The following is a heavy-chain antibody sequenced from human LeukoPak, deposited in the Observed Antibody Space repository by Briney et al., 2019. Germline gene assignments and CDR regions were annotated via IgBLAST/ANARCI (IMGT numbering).Heavy chain of an antibody. D-gene: IGHD3-10*01. V-gene: IGHV3-23*01. CDR1: GFTFSSYG. CDR3: AGRCGSGKQPEV. CDR2: ISGSGGST. J-gene: IGHJ4*02. Sequence: PGGSLRLSCAASGFTFSSYGMSWVRQAPGKGLEWVSAISGSGGSTYYADSVKGRFTISRDNSKNTLYLQMNSLRAEDTAVYYCAGRCGSGKQPEVWGQGTLVTVSS.